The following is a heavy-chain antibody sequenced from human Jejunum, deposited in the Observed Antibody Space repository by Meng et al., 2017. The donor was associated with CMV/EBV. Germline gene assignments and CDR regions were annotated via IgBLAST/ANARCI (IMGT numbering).Heavy chain of an antibody. CDR1: GGSISSDGYY. CDR3: ARGVDYYGSGTFFDY. J-gene: IGHJ4*02. Sequence: SGGSISSDGYYWSSIRHHPGKGLEWIGYIYYSGSTYYNPSLRSRVTISVDTSKNQFSLIVSSLTAADTAVYYCARGVDYYGSGTFFDYWGQGTLVTVSS. D-gene: IGHD3-10*01. CDR2: IYYSGST. V-gene: IGHV4-31*02.